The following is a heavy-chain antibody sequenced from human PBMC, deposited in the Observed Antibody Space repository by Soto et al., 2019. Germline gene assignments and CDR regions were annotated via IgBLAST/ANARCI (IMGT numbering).Heavy chain of an antibody. J-gene: IGHJ4*02. CDR2: IYYSGIT. CDR1: GVSISNSSYY. CDR3: ARHGSN. Sequence: SETLSLTCTVSGVSISNSSYYWGWIRRPPGKGLEWIGTIYYSGITYYNPSLKSRVTISVDTSKNQFSLRLTSVTAADTAVYYCARHGSNWGQGTLVTVSS. V-gene: IGHV4-39*01.